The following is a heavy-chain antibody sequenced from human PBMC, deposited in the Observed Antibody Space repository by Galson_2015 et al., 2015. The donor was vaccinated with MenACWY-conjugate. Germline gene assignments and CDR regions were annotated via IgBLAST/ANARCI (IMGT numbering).Heavy chain of an antibody. CDR1: GLTFTTYA. CDR2: IAYDESYK. CDR3: ARGLNYYASGSYGFDP. V-gene: IGHV3-30-3*01. Sequence: SLRLSCAASGLTFTTYAMHWVRQAPGKGLEWVAVIAYDESYKYYAESVKGRYTVSRDNSKNTVFLQMNSLRPEDTAVYYCARGLNYYASGSYGFDPWGQGTLVTVPS. J-gene: IGHJ5*02. D-gene: IGHD3-10*01.